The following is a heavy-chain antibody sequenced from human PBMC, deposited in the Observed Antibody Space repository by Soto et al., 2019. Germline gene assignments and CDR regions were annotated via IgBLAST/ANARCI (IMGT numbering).Heavy chain of an antibody. V-gene: IGHV3-64*02. CDR1: GFTFSIYP. Sequence: GGSLRLSCGASGFTFSIYPMHWVRQVPGKGLEHVSSTSGDGRIMYYLDSVKGRFTISRDNSKNTLYLQMGSLRTEDMAFYYCARGRAAYSFDYRGQAALVTVYS. CDR3: ARGRAAYSFDY. J-gene: IGHJ4*02. D-gene: IGHD2-15*01. CDR2: TSGDGRIM.